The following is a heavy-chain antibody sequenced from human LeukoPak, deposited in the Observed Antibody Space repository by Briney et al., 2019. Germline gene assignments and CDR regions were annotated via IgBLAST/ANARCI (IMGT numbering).Heavy chain of an antibody. CDR1: GFTFSSYW. Sequence: PGGSLRLSCAASGFTFSSYWMSWVRQAPGKGLEWVANIKQDGSEKYYVDSVKGRFTISRDNAKNSLYLQMNSLRAEDTAVYYCARAYSSGWYSGYYFDYWAREPWSPSPQ. J-gene: IGHJ4*02. CDR3: ARAYSSGWYSGYYFDY. CDR2: IKQDGSEK. V-gene: IGHV3-7*03. D-gene: IGHD6-19*01.